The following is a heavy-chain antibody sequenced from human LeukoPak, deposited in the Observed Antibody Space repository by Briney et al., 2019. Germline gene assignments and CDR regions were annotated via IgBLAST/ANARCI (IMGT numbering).Heavy chain of an antibody. V-gene: IGHV1-46*01. CDR1: GYTFTSYY. D-gene: IGHD2-15*01. Sequence: SVKVSCKASGYTFTSYYMHWVRQAPGQGREWVGLFNPSGGSTSYAQKCQGRVTVTRDMTTSTGYMELSSLRSEDTAVYYCARGVGPYCRGGSCYPAGYLAYWGQGTLVTVSS. CDR2: FNPSGGST. CDR3: ARGVGPYCRGGSCYPAGYLAY. J-gene: IGHJ4*02.